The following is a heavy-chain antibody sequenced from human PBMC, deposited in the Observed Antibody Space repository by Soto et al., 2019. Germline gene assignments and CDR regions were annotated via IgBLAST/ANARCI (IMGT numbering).Heavy chain of an antibody. D-gene: IGHD3-22*01. Sequence: SETLSLTCTVSGGSISSGGYYWSWIRQHPGKGLEWIGYIYYSGSTYYNPSLKSRVTISVDTSKNQFSLKLSSVTAADTAVYYCARGPLLNYYDSTLYFQHWGQGTLVTVSS. CDR3: ARGPLLNYYDSTLYFQH. J-gene: IGHJ1*01. CDR2: IYYSGST. CDR1: GGSISSGGYY. V-gene: IGHV4-30-4*08.